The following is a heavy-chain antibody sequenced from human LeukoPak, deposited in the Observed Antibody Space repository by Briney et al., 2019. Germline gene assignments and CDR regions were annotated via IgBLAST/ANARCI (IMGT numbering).Heavy chain of an antibody. D-gene: IGHD1/OR15-1a*01. CDR2: MNPNSGNT. V-gene: IGHV1-8*01. J-gene: IGHJ6*02. CDR3: ARIEHLSYYYYGMDV. CDR1: GYTFTSYD. Sequence: GASVKVSCKASGYTFTSYDINWVRQATGQGLEWMGWMNPNSGNTGYAQKFQGRVTMTRNTSISTAYMELSSLRSEDTAVYYCARIEHLSYYYYGMDVWGQGTTVTVSS.